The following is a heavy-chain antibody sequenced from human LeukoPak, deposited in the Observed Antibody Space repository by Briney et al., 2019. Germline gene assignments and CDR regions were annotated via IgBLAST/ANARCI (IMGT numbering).Heavy chain of an antibody. CDR1: GGTFSGYA. V-gene: IGHV1-69*01. CDR2: IIPIFGTA. D-gene: IGHD5-18*01. Sequence: GASVKVSCKASGGTFSGYAISWVRQAPGQGLEWMGGIIPIFGTANYAQKFQGRVTITADESTSTAYMELSSLRSEDTAVYYCARGGTAMVGSVNYYGMDVWGKGTTVTVSS. CDR3: ARGGTAMVGSVNYYGMDV. J-gene: IGHJ6*04.